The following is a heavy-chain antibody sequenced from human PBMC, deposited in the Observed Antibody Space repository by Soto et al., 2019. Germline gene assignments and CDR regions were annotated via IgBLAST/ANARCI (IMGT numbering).Heavy chain of an antibody. CDR2: ISSNGGST. J-gene: IGHJ4*02. Sequence: EVQLVESGGGLVQPGGSLRLSCAASGFTFSSYAMHWVRQAPGKGLEYVSAISSNGGSTYYANSVKGRFTISRDNSKKPRYLQMGSLRAEDMAVYYCASGPGYYFDYWGQGTLVTVSS. CDR1: GFTFSSYA. CDR3: ASGPGYYFDY. V-gene: IGHV3-64*01.